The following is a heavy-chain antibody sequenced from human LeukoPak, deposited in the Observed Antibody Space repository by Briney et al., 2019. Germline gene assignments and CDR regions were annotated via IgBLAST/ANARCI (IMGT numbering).Heavy chain of an antibody. CDR2: IDNAGRST. J-gene: IGHJ6*02. D-gene: IGHD6-19*01. V-gene: IGHV3-74*01. CDR3: ARSRAVAGFGSYYFGLDV. CDR1: GLVFRDFW. Sequence: GSLRLSCTASGLVFRDFWLHWVRQVPGGGLVWVSRIDNAGRSTTYADSVKGRFTISRDNAKDTLYLQMNSLRVEDMGVYYCARSRAVAGFGSYYFGLDVWGQGTTVTVSS.